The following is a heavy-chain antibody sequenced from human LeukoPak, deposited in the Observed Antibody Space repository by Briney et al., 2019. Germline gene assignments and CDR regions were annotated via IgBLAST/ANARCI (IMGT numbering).Heavy chain of an antibody. CDR3: ARVLAAAGHSYYYYGMDV. Sequence: ASVKVSCKASGYTFTSYGISWVRQAPGQGLEWMGWISAYNGNTNYAQKLQGRVTMTTDISTSTAYMELRSLRSDDTAVYYCARVLAAAGHSYYYYGMDVWGQGTTVTVSS. V-gene: IGHV1-18*01. D-gene: IGHD6-13*01. J-gene: IGHJ6*02. CDR2: ISAYNGNT. CDR1: GYTFTSYG.